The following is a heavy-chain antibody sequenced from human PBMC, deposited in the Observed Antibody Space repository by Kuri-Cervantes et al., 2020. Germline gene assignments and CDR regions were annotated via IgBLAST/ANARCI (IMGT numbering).Heavy chain of an antibody. D-gene: IGHD3-10*01. Sequence: GGSLRLSCAASGFTFSSYGMHWVRQAPGKGLEWVAVISYDGSNKYYADSVKGRFTISRDNAKNSLYLQMNSLRAEDTAVYYCARLAVRGDFDYWGQGTLVTVSS. CDR3: ARLAVRGDFDY. CDR1: GFTFSSYG. CDR2: ISYDGSNK. V-gene: IGHV3-30*03. J-gene: IGHJ4*02.